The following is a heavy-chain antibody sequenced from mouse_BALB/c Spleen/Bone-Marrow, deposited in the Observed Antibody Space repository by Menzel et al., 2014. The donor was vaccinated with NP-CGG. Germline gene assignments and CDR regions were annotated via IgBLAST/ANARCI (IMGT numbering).Heavy chain of an antibody. D-gene: IGHD2-14*01. V-gene: IGHV1S56*01. Sequence: VQLQQSGPELVKPGASVRIPCKASGYTFTSYYIHWVKQRPGQGLEWIGWIYPGNVNTKYNEKFKGKATLTADKSSSTAYMQLSSLTSEDSAVYFCARDYRYDAWFAYWGQGTLVTVSA. CDR1: GYTFTSYY. CDR2: IYPGNVNT. CDR3: ARDYRYDAWFAY. J-gene: IGHJ3*01.